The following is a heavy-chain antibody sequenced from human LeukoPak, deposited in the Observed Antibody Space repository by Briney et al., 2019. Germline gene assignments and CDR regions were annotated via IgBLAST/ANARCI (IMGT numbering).Heavy chain of an antibody. J-gene: IGHJ4*02. CDR3: ARVRGGN. D-gene: IGHD3-16*01. CDR1: GFTFSDFW. V-gene: IGHV3-74*01. Sequence: GGSLTLSCAASGFTFSDFWMYWVRQAPGKGLVWISNINEHGTTAYADSVKGRFTISRDNAKNILCLQMNSPRAEDTAVYYCARVRGGNWGQGTLVTVSS. CDR2: INEHGTT.